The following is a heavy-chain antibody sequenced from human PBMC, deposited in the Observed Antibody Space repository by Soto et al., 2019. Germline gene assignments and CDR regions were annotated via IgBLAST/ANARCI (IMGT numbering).Heavy chain of an antibody. Sequence: ASVKVSCKASGYTFTSYDINWVRQATGQGLEWMGWMNPNSGNTGYAQKFQGWVTMTRDTSISTAYMELSRLRSDDTAVYYCARGGIVVVPAPHLFDYWGQGTLVTVSS. J-gene: IGHJ4*02. D-gene: IGHD2-2*01. V-gene: IGHV1-8*01. CDR3: ARGGIVVVPAPHLFDY. CDR1: GYTFTSYD. CDR2: MNPNSGNT.